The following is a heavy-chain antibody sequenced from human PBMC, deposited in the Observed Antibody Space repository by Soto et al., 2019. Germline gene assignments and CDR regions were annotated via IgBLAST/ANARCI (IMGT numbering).Heavy chain of an antibody. D-gene: IGHD2-2*01. CDR1: GFTFSSYA. CDR3: ARDSDRPRPHPRPAAEDSSYYNGMDV. V-gene: IGHV3-30-3*01. Sequence: GGSLRLSCAASGFTFSSYAMHWVRQAPGKGLEWVAVISYDGSNKYYADSVKGRFTISRDNSKNTLYLQMNSLRAEDTAVYYCARDSDRPRPHPRPAAEDSSYYNGMDVWGQGTTVTV. CDR2: ISYDGSNK. J-gene: IGHJ6*02.